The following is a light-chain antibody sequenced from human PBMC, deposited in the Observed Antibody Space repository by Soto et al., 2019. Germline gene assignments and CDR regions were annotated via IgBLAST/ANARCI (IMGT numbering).Light chain of an antibody. J-gene: IGKJ4*01. Sequence: DIQLTQSPPFLSASVGDRVTITCRASQGISSYLVWYQQKPGKAPNLLIYAASTLQSGVPSRFSGSGSGTEFTLTISSLQPEDFTTYYCQQVNSYPLTFGGGTKVEIK. CDR3: QQVNSYPLT. CDR1: QGISSY. V-gene: IGKV1-9*01. CDR2: AAS.